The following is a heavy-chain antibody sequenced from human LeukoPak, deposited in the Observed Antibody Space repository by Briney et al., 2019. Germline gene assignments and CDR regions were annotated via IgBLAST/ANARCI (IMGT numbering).Heavy chain of an antibody. V-gene: IGHV3-66*01. CDR3: ARVAVEMTTIWEYYYYYMDV. J-gene: IGHJ6*03. CDR1: GFTVSSNY. Sequence: GGSLRLSCAASGFTVSSNYMSGVRQAPGKGLEWVSVIYSGGSTYYADSVKGRFTISRDNSKNTLYLEMNSPRAEDTAVYYCARVAVEMTTIWEYYYYYMDVWGKGTTVTVSS. CDR2: IYSGGST. D-gene: IGHD5-24*01.